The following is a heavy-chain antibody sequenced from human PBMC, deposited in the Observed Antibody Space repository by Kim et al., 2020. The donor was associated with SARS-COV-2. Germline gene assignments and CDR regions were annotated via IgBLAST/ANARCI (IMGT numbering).Heavy chain of an antibody. D-gene: IGHD5-12*01. CDR3: ARLARGYSGPTFDY. CDR2: IYYSGST. J-gene: IGHJ4*02. Sequence: SETLSLTCTVSGGSISSSSYYWGWIRQPPGKGLEWIGSIYYSGSTYYNPSLKSRVTISVDTSKNQFSLKLSSVTAADTAVYYCARLARGYSGPTFDYWGQGTLVTVSS. V-gene: IGHV4-39*01. CDR1: GGSISSSSYY.